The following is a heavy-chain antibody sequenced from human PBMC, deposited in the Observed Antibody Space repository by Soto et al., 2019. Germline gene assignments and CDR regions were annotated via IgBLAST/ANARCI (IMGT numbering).Heavy chain of an antibody. V-gene: IGHV4-30-4*01. CDR3: ARGDYYDSSPMYYFDY. CDR1: GGSLSSGYYY. J-gene: IGHJ4*02. CDR2: IYYSGST. Sequence: SETLSLTCTVSGGSLSSGYYYWSWIRQPPGKGLEWIGYIYYSGSTYYNPSLKSRVTISVDTSKNQFSLKLSSVTAADTAVYYCARGDYYDSSPMYYFDYWGQGTLVTVSS. D-gene: IGHD3-22*01.